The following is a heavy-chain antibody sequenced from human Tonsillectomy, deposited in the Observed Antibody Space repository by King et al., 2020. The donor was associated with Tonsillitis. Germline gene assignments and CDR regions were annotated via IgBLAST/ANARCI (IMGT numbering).Heavy chain of an antibody. CDR3: ARPAITGTTRAFDI. CDR1: GYSFTSYW. CDR2: IYPGDSDT. J-gene: IGHJ3*02. Sequence: EELLVQSGAEVKKPGESLKISCKGSGYSFTSYWIGWVRQMPGKGLEWMGIIYPGDSDTTYSPSFQGQVTISADKSISTAYLQWSSLKASDTAMYFCARPAITGTTRAFDIWGQGTMLIVSS. D-gene: IGHD1-20*01. V-gene: IGHV5-51*01.